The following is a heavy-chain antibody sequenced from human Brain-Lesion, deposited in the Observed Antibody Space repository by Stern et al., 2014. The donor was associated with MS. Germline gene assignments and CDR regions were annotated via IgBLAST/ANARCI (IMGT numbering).Heavy chain of an antibody. CDR2: IFNSGST. CDR1: GGSISSGGYY. V-gene: IGHV4-61*02. J-gene: IGHJ6*02. CDR3: ARGRVVPGFQYYATDV. Sequence: VQLVQSGPGLVKPSQTLSLSCTVSGGSISSGGYYWSWIRQPAGKGLELIGRIFNSGSTSYNPSLKSRVTLSINQSQHQFSLRLNSMTAADTAVYYCARGRVVPGFQYYATDVWGQGTTVIVSS. D-gene: IGHD2-2*01.